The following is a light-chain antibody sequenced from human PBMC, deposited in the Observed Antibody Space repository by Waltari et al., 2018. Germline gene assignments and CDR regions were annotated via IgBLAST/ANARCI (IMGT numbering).Light chain of an antibody. CDR3: QQSFTTPYT. J-gene: IGKJ2*01. CDR1: QIISSY. Sequence: DIQMTQSPSSLSASVGDRVTITCRASQIISSYLNWFQQKPGKAPNLLIYAASSLQSGVPSRFSGSGSVTDFTLTISSLQPEDFATYYCQQSFTTPYTFGQGTKLEIK. V-gene: IGKV1-39*01. CDR2: AAS.